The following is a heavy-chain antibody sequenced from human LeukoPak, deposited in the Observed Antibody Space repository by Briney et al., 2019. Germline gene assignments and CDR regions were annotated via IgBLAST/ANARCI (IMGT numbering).Heavy chain of an antibody. D-gene: IGHD6-13*01. V-gene: IGHV3-21*01. CDR2: ISSSSSYI. J-gene: IGHJ4*02. CDR1: GFTFSSHG. Sequence: PGGSLRLSCAASGFTFSSHGMNWVRQAPGKGLEWVSSISSSSSYIYYADSVKGRFTISRDNAKNSLYLQMNSLRAEDTAAYYCARIGSSSWKGYDYWGQGTLVTVSS. CDR3: ARIGSSSWKGYDY.